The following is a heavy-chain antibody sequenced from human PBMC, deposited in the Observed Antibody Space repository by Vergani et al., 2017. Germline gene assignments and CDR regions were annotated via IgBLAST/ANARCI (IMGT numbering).Heavy chain of an antibody. V-gene: IGHV1-69*01. D-gene: IGHD1-26*01. CDR1: GGTFSSYA. J-gene: IGHJ6*03. Sequence: QVQLVQSGAEVKKPGSSVKVSCKASGGTFSSYAISWVRQAPGQGLEWMGGIIPIFGTANYAQKFQGRVTITADESTSTAYMELSSLRSEDTAVYYCAREAGGATGCYYYYMDVWGKGTTVTVSS. CDR2: IIPIFGTA. CDR3: AREAGGATGCYYYYMDV.